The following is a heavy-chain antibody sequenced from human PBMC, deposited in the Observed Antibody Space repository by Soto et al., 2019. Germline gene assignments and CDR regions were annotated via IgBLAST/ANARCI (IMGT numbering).Heavy chain of an antibody. V-gene: IGHV2-5*02. CDR2: IYWDDDK. Sequence: QITLKESGPTLVKPTQTLTLTCTFSGFSLSTSGVGVGWIRQPPGKALEWLALIYWDDDKRYSPSLKSRLTITKDTSKIQVVLTMTNMDPVDTATYYCARLVATTGGFDYWGQGTLVTVSS. D-gene: IGHD5-12*01. J-gene: IGHJ4*02. CDR3: ARLVATTGGFDY. CDR1: GFSLSTSGVG.